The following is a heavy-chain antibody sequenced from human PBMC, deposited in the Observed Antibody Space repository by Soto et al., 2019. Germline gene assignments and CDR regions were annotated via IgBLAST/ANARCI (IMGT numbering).Heavy chain of an antibody. CDR3: ARWGLSTTGFDY. CDR1: GYTFTSYA. CDR2: INAGNGNT. D-gene: IGHD2-8*02. Sequence: GASVKVSCKASGYTFTSYAIHWVRQAPGQRLEWMGWINAGNGNTKYSQKFQGRVTITRDTSASTAYMELSSLRVEDTAVYYCARWGLSTTGFDYWGQGTLVTVSS. J-gene: IGHJ4*02. V-gene: IGHV1-3*01.